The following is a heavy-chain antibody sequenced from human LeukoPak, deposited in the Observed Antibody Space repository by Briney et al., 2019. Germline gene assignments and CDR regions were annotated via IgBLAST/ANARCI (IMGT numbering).Heavy chain of an antibody. V-gene: IGHV3-30*04. D-gene: IGHD3-9*01. Sequence: GSLRLSCAASGFSFQTYAMHWVRQAPGRGLEWVAAMSYDGSNTDHANSVKGRFTISRDNSNNTLYLQMNSLTAEDTAMYYCVKDSRGYLEWPLGYYFDLWGQGTLVTVSA. CDR2: MSYDGSNT. J-gene: IGHJ4*02. CDR3: VKDSRGYLEWPLGYYFDL. CDR1: GFSFQTYA.